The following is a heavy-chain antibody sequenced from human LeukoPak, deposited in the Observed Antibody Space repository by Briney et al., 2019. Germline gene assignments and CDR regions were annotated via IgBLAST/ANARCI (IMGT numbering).Heavy chain of an antibody. D-gene: IGHD3-22*01. CDR1: GYTFTGYY. CDR3: ARSQSYYYDSTEYEGYFDL. V-gene: IGHV1-2*02. Sequence: ASVKVSCKASGYTFTGYYMHWVRQAPGQGLEWMGWINPNSGGTNYAQKFQGRVTMTRDTSISTAYMELSRLRSDDMAVYYCARSQSYYYDSTEYEGYFDLWGRGTLITVSS. J-gene: IGHJ2*01. CDR2: INPNSGGT.